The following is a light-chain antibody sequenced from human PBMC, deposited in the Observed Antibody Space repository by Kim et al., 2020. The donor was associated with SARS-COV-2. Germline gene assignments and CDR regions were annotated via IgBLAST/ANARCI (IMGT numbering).Light chain of an antibody. CDR2: DVT. V-gene: IGLV2-18*02. Sequence: QSALTQPPSVSGSPGQSVTITCTGTSRDIGSYHRVSWYRQPPGSAPKLIIFDVTERPSGVPDRFSGSKSDTTASLTISGLQPEDEADYYCSSYTVRTTWVFGGGTKVTVL. J-gene: IGLJ3*02. CDR3: SSYTVRTTWV. CDR1: SRDIGSYHR.